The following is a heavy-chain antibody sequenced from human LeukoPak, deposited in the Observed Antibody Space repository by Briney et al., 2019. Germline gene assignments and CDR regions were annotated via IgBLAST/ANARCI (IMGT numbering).Heavy chain of an antibody. D-gene: IGHD3-16*01. J-gene: IGHJ3*01. Sequence: GGSLRLSCAASGFTFSSYWMSWVRQAPGKGLEWVSSISSSSSYIYYADSVMGRFTISRDNAKNSLYLQMNSLRAEDTAVYYCARDYYASSRHAFDLWGQGTMVTVSS. CDR1: GFTFSSYW. CDR2: ISSSSSYI. CDR3: ARDYYASSRHAFDL. V-gene: IGHV3-21*01.